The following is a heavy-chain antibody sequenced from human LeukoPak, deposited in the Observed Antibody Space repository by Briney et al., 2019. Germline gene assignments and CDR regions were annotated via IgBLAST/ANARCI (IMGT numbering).Heavy chain of an antibody. V-gene: IGHV3-53*01. CDR2: IYRGGST. J-gene: IGHJ3*02. CDR3: AASRYSSGWGPNAFDI. CDR1: GFTVSYNY. Sequence: PGGSLRLSCAASGFTVSYNYMTWVRQAPGKGLEWVSVIYRGGSTYYADSVKCRFTISRDNSKNTLYLQMNSLRAEDTAVYYCAASRYSSGWGPNAFDIWGQGTMATVSS. D-gene: IGHD6-19*01.